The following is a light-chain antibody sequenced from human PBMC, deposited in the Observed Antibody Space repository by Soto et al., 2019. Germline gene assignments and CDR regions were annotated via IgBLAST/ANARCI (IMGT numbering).Light chain of an antibody. CDR2: DVS. J-gene: IGLJ1*01. Sequence: SVLTPPGSVSGCHGKSITISCTGTSTDVSRYNYVSWYQQHPGKAPKLMVYDVSNRPSWVSNGFSGSKSGITASLSIAGLQAEDEADYYCTSYTSDSTYVFGTVTKVTV. V-gene: IGLV2-14*01. CDR1: STDVSRYNY. CDR3: TSYTSDSTYV.